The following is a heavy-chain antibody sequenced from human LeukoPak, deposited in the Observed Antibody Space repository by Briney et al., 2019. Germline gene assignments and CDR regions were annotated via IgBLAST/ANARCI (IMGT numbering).Heavy chain of an antibody. V-gene: IGHV4-34*01. CDR2: INHSGST. J-gene: IGHJ5*02. CDR3: ARHLNWFDP. Sequence: SETLSLTCAVYGGSFSGYYWSWIRQPPGKGLEWIGEINHSGSTNYNPSLKSRVTISVDTSKNQFSLKLSSVTAADTAVYYCARHLNWFDPWGQGTLVTVSS. CDR1: GGSFSGYY.